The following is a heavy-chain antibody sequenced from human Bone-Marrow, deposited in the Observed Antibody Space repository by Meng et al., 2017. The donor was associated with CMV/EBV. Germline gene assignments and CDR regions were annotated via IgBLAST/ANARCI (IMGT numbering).Heavy chain of an antibody. CDR3: GGDFWGSPGGY. CDR2: TNYRSQWHI. CDR1: GDSVSSNNAA. V-gene: IGHV6-1*01. J-gene: IGHJ4*02. Sequence: SQTLSLTCAISGDSVSSNNAACNWIRQSPSGGLEWLGRTNYRSQWHIEYAVFLRGRITINPDTSKNLFSLQLNSMTPENTTLYYCGGDFWGSPGGYWGQGTKVTVSS. D-gene: IGHD3-16*01.